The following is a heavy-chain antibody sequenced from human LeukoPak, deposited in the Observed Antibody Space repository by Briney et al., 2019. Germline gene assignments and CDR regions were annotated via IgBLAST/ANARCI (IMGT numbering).Heavy chain of an antibody. V-gene: IGHV3-7*01. Sequence: PGGSLRLSCAAPGFTFSSYWMNWVRQAPGKGLEWVANIKQDGSEKYYVDSVKGRFTISRDNAKNSLYLQMNSLRAEDTAVYYCVAYLAHLYWGQGALVTVSS. CDR3: VAYLAHLY. CDR1: GFTFSSYW. CDR2: IKQDGSEK. J-gene: IGHJ4*02.